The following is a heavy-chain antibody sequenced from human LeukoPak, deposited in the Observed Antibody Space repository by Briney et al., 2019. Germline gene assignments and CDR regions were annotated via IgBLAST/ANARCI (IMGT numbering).Heavy chain of an antibody. CDR2: IYYSGTT. Sequence: PSQTLSLTCTVSGGSITSGGYYWSWIRQLPGKGLEWIGYIYYSGTTSYNPSLKSRLTISLDTSKNQFSLKLSSVTAADTAVYYCAGLQPYGDYRNYFDYWGQGTLVTVSS. V-gene: IGHV4-31*03. CDR1: GGSITSGGYY. CDR3: AGLQPYGDYRNYFDY. J-gene: IGHJ4*02. D-gene: IGHD4-17*01.